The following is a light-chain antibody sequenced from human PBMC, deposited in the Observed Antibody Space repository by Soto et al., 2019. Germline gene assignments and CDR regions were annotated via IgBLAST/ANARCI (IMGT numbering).Light chain of an antibody. J-gene: IGLJ3*02. V-gene: IGLV2-14*01. CDR2: EVV. CDR1: SGDIGGYNS. CDR3: SSFTGSSTWV. Sequence: QSALTQPASVSGSPGQSITISCTGTSGDIGGYNSVSWYQQHPGKAPKLLIYEVVKRPSGVSNRFSGSKSGNTASLTISGLQADDEADYYCSSFTGSSTWVFGGGTKVTVL.